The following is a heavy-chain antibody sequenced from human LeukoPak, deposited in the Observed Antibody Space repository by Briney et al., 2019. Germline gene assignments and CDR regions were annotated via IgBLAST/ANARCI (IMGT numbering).Heavy chain of an antibody. CDR2: MNPNSGNT. CDR1: GGTFSSYA. V-gene: IGHV1-8*02. J-gene: IGHJ4*02. Sequence: ASVKVSCKASGGTFSSYAINWVRQATGQGLEWMGWMNPNSGNTGYAQKFQGRVTMTRNTSISTAYMELSSLRSEDTAVYYCARAKSSYYFDYWGQGTLVTVSS. CDR3: ARAKSSYYFDY.